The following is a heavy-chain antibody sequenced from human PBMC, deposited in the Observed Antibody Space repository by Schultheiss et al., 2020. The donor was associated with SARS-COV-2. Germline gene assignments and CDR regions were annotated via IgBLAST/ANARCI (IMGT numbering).Heavy chain of an antibody. J-gene: IGHJ4*02. V-gene: IGHV4-59*08. CDR1: GGSFSGYS. CDR3: ARIFTYDSSGYHFDY. Sequence: SQTLSLTCAVYGGSFSGYSWNWIRQPPGKGLEWIGYIYYSGSAYYNPSLKSRVTISVDTSKNQFSLKLRSLTAADTAVYYCARIFTYDSSGYHFDYWGQGTLVTVSS. CDR2: IYYSGSA. D-gene: IGHD3-22*01.